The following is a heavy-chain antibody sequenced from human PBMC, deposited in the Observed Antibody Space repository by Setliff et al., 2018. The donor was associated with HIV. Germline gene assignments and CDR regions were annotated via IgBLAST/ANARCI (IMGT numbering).Heavy chain of an antibody. CDR2: IDTDNGYR. V-gene: IGHV1-3*04. Sequence: ASVMVSCKASGYTFSEYAIHWVRQAPGQRLEWIGRIDTDNGYRRYSPKLQGRVTITKDTSANTAYMELRGLRSEDTAVYYCARWCAAAGCYPAIYHFDSWGQGTLVTVSS. J-gene: IGHJ4*02. CDR3: ARWCAAAGCYPAIYHFDS. D-gene: IGHD2-2*01. CDR1: GYTFSEYA.